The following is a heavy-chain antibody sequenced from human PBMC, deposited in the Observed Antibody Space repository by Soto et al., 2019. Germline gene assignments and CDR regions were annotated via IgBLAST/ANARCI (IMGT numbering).Heavy chain of an antibody. CDR3: ARGRYCLTGRCFPNWFDS. CDR1: GDSISNLDYF. D-gene: IGHD7-27*01. CDR2: IYKSATT. J-gene: IGHJ5*01. V-gene: IGHV4-30-4*01. Sequence: SETLTLTCSVSGDSISNLDYFWAWIRQPPGQALEYIGYIYKSATTYYNPSFESRVAISVDTSKSQFSLNVTSVTAADTAVYFCARGRYCLTGRCFPNWFDSWGQGALVTVSS.